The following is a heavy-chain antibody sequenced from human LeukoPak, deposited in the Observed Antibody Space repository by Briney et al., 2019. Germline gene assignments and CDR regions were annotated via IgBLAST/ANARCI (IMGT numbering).Heavy chain of an antibody. D-gene: IGHD2-21*01. CDR2: FDPEDGET. V-gene: IGHV1-24*01. Sequence: ASVKVSCKVSGYTLTELSMHWVRQAPGKGLEWMGGFDPEDGETIYAQKFQGRVTITADESTSTAYMELSSLRSEDTAVYYCAVAYCGGDCYLGGDWFDPWGQGTLVTVSS. CDR1: GYTLTELS. J-gene: IGHJ5*02. CDR3: AVAYCGGDCYLGGDWFDP.